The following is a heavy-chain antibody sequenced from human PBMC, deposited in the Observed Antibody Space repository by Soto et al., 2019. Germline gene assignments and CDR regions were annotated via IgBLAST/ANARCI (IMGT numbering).Heavy chain of an antibody. CDR2: ISGSGSST. Sequence: PGGSLRISCAASGFTFRNYAMNWVRQAPGKGLEWVSTISGSGSSTYYADSVKGRLTISRDNSKKTLYLQMNSLRAEDTAVYYCAKGSNYDILTGYYLDYHFDFCGQGALVTVSS. CDR3: AKGSNYDILTGYYLDYHFDF. J-gene: IGHJ4*02. D-gene: IGHD3-9*01. CDR1: GFTFRNYA. V-gene: IGHV3-23*01.